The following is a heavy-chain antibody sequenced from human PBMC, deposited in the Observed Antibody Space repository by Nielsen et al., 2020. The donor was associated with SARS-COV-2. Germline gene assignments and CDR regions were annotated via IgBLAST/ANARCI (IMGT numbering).Heavy chain of an antibody. V-gene: IGHV3-23*03. CDR2: IYSGGSST. CDR3: AKDGIPHYYDFWSGYYPYYFDY. D-gene: IGHD3-3*01. Sequence: ETLSLTCAASGFTFSSYAMSWVRQAPGKGLEWVSVIYSGGSSTYYADSVKGRFTISRDNSKNTLYLQMNSLRAEDTAVYYCAKDGIPHYYDFWSGYYPYYFDYWGQGTLVTVSS. CDR1: GFTFSSYA. J-gene: IGHJ4*02.